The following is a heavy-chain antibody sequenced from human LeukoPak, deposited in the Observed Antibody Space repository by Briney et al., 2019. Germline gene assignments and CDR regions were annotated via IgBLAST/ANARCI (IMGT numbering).Heavy chain of an antibody. J-gene: IGHJ5*02. CDR2: IYQSGTT. Sequence: PSETLSLTCAVSGGSINSGGYSWSWIRQPVGKGLEQIGYIYQSGTTHYNPSLKSRATISADRSKNQFSLKLTSVAAADTAVYSVAASQYYYDSSGYYFDPWGQGTLVTVSS. CDR3: AASQYYYDSSGYYFDP. D-gene: IGHD3-22*01. CDR1: GGSINSGGYS. V-gene: IGHV4-30-2*01.